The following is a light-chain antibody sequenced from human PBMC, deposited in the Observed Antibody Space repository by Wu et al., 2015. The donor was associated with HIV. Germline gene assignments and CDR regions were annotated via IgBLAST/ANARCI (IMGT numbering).Light chain of an antibody. J-gene: IGKJ5*01. V-gene: IGKV3-20*01. CDR2: GAS. Sequence: EIVMTQSPATLSVSPGERATLSCRASQSISNNYLAWYQQKPGQAPRVLIYGASSRATGIPDRFSGGGSGTDFSLTISRLEPEDFAVYYCQQYVSSITFGQGTRLDIK. CDR1: QSISNNY. CDR3: QQYVSSIT.